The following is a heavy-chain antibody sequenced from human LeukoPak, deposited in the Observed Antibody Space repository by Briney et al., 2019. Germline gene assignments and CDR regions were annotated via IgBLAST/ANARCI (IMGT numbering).Heavy chain of an antibody. Sequence: ASVKVSCKASGYTFISYAMHWVRQAPGQRLEWMGWINAGNGNTKYSQKFQGRVTITRDTSASTAYMELSSLRSEDTDVYYCARSLAYCSGGSCYPDYWGQGTLVTVSS. CDR3: ARSLAYCSGGSCYPDY. CDR1: GYTFISYA. V-gene: IGHV1-3*01. J-gene: IGHJ4*02. D-gene: IGHD2-15*01. CDR2: INAGNGNT.